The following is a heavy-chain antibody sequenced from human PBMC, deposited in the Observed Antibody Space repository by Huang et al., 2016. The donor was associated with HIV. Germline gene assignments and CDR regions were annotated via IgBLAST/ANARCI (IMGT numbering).Heavy chain of an antibody. D-gene: IGHD6-13*01. CDR3: ASQHIGAAATWF. Sequence: QLQLQESGPGQVKHSEPLSLTCTVSGDFISSTNYYWGWIRQSPGKGLGWVGSVYQSGSTNYNPSLKSRFTLSVDTSRNQFSLRLNSVTATDTAVYYCASQHIGAAATWFWGRGTQVAVSS. V-gene: IGHV4-39*01. J-gene: IGHJ4*02. CDR2: VYQSGST. CDR1: GDFISSTNYY.